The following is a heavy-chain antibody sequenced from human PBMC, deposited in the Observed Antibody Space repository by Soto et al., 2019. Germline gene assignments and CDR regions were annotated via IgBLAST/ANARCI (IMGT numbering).Heavy chain of an antibody. D-gene: IGHD3-10*01. Sequence: PGGSLRLSCAASGFTFSSYARSWVRQAPGKGLEWVSAISGSGGSTYYADSVKGRFTISRDNSKNTLYLQMNSLRAEDTAVYYCAKDHFIDYYGRPARDIWGQGTMVTVSS. V-gene: IGHV3-23*01. CDR2: ISGSGGST. CDR3: AKDHFIDYYGRPARDI. J-gene: IGHJ3*02. CDR1: GFTFSSYA.